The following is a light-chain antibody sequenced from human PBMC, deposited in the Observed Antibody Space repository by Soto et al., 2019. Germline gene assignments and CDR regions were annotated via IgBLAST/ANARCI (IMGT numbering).Light chain of an antibody. CDR3: QQRSAWPLT. V-gene: IGKV3-11*01. Sequence: EIVLTKSQATLSLSPGQRATLSCRASQSVRTYVAWYQHKPGQAPRLLIYDASNRATGIPARFSGSGSGTDFTLTISSLEPEDFAVYYCQQRSAWPLTFGGGTKVEIK. J-gene: IGKJ4*01. CDR1: QSVRTY. CDR2: DAS.